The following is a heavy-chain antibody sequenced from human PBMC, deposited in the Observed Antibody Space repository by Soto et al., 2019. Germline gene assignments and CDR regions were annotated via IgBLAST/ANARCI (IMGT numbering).Heavy chain of an antibody. CDR3: AGRASRYYYDSSGYFDY. CDR1: GGSISSYY. J-gene: IGHJ4*02. D-gene: IGHD3-22*01. CDR2: IYYSGST. Sequence: SVTLSLTCTVSGGSISSYYWSWIRQPPGKGLEWIGYIYYSGSTNYNPSLKSRVTISVDTSKNQFSLKLSSVTAADTAVYYCAGRASRYYYDSSGYFDYWGQGTLVTVSS. V-gene: IGHV4-59*01.